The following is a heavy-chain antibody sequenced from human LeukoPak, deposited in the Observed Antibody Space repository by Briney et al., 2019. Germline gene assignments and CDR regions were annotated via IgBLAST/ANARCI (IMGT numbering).Heavy chain of an antibody. CDR3: AKDGWFGELSGPHFDY. CDR2: ISYDGSNK. CDR1: GFTFSSYA. V-gene: IGHV3-30-3*01. D-gene: IGHD3-10*01. Sequence: GGSLRLSCAASGFTFSSYAMHWVRQAPGKGLEWVAVISYDGSNKYYADSVKGRFTISRDNAKNSLYLQMNSLRAEDTALYYCAKDGWFGELSGPHFDYWGQGTLVTVSS. J-gene: IGHJ4*02.